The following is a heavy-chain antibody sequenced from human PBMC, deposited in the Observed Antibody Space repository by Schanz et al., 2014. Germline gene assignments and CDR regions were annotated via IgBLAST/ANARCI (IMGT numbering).Heavy chain of an antibody. CDR3: TRVPGTSDLYDY. CDR2: ISAYNTNP. J-gene: IGHJ4*02. CDR1: GYTFTSYG. V-gene: IGHV1-18*01. Sequence: QVQLVQSGAEVKKPGASVKVSCKASGYTFTSYGISWVRQAAGQGLEWMRWISAYNTNPNYAHKLQGRVTMTTDISTNTAYMELRSLRSDDTAVYYCTRVPGTSDLYDYWGQGTLVTVSS.